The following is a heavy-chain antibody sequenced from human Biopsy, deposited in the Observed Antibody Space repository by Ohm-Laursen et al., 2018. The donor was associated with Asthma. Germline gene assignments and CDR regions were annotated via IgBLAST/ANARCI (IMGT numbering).Heavy chain of an antibody. D-gene: IGHD3-9*01. J-gene: IGHJ3*02. CDR3: ARTYYDFLTGQVNDAFTI. CDR2: IIPVFGTS. Sequence: SVKVSCKASGGTFSRYAISWVRQAPGQGLEWMGGIIPVFGTSNYAQKFQGRVTITRDTSASTAYMDLGSLRSEDTAVYYCARTYYDFLTGQVNDAFTIWGQGTVVTVSS. CDR1: GGTFSRYA. V-gene: IGHV1-69*05.